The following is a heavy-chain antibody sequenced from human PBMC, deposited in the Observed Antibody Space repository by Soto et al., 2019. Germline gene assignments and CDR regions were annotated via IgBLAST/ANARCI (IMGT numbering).Heavy chain of an antibody. J-gene: IGHJ4*02. CDR2: ISWDGGST. Sequence: GVSLKISCAASGFTFGDYTMHWVRQAPGKGLEWVSLISWDGGSTYYADSVKGRFTISRDNSKNSLYLQMNSLRTEDTAFYYCAKDIASSGWYSLDYWGQGTLVTVSS. CDR3: AKDIASSGWYSLDY. V-gene: IGHV3-43*01. D-gene: IGHD6-19*01. CDR1: GFTFGDYT.